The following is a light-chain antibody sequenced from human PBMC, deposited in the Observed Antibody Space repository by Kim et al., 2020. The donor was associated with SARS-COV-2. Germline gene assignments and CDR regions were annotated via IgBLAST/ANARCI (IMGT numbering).Light chain of an antibody. CDR3: QAWDSGNVV. CDR2: QDN. J-gene: IGLJ2*01. CDR1: KLGDQY. V-gene: IGLV3-1*01. Sequence: SYELTQPPSVSVSPGQTASITCSGDKLGDQYACWYQQKPGQSPVLVIYQDNRRPSGIPERFSGSNSGNTATLTISGTQAMDEADYYCQAWDSGNVVFGGG.